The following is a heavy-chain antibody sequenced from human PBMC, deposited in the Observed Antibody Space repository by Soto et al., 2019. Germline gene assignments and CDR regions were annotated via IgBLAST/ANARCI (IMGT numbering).Heavy chain of an antibody. D-gene: IGHD2-15*01. V-gene: IGHV6-1*01. CDR1: GDSVSSNSAA. J-gene: IGHJ6*02. Sequence: SPTLSLTCAISGDSVSSNSAAWNWIRQSPSRGLEWLGRIYYRSRWFSEYALSVKSRITINPDTTKNQFSLQLNSVSPEDTAVYYCVRARYCSGGSCYYGVDVWGQGTTVTVSS. CDR2: IYYRSRWFS. CDR3: VRARYCSGGSCYYGVDV.